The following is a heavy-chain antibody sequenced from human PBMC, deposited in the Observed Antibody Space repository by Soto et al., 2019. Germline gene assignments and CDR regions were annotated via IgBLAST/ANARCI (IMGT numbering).Heavy chain of an antibody. CDR1: GFTFDDYA. V-gene: IGHV3-9*01. D-gene: IGHD3-10*01. CDR3: AKDMGGMVRVSYGMDV. CDR2: ISWNSGSI. J-gene: IGHJ6*02. Sequence: EVQLVESGGGLVQPGRSLRLSCAASGFTFDDYAMHWVRQAPGKGLEWVSGISWNSGSIGYADSVQGRFTISRDNAKNALSLQMNSLRAEDTALYYCAKDMGGMVRVSYGMDVWGQGTTVTVSS.